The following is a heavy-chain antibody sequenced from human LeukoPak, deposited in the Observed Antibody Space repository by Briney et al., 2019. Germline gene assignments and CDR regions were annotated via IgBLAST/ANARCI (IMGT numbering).Heavy chain of an antibody. CDR1: GFTFSSYA. CDR2: ISGSGGST. CDR3: AKDAVRLWFGELLYYFDY. D-gene: IGHD3-10*01. V-gene: IGHV3-23*01. J-gene: IGHJ4*02. Sequence: GSLRLSCAASGFTFSSYAMSWVRQAPGKGLEWVSAISGSGGSTYCADSVKGRFTISRDNSKNTLYLQMNSLRAEDTAVYYCAKDAVRLWFGELLYYFDYWGQGTLVTVSS.